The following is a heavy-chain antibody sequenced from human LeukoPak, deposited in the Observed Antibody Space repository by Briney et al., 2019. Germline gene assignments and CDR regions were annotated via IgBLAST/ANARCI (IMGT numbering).Heavy chain of an antibody. V-gene: IGHV3-30*18. CDR2: ISYDGSNK. CDR3: AKDLLSRRRFPPAAIMRGPFDY. D-gene: IGHD2-2*02. Sequence: GRSLRLSCAASGFTFSSYGMHWVRQAPGKGLEWVAVISYDGSNKYYADSVKGRFTISRDNSKNTLYLQMNSLRAEDTAVYYCAKDLLSRRRFPPAAIMRGPFDYWGQGTLITVSS. J-gene: IGHJ4*02. CDR1: GFTFSSYG.